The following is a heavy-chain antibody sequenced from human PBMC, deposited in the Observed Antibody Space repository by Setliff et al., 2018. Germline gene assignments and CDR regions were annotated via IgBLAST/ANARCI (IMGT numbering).Heavy chain of an antibody. CDR3: AKPQVELRWGFES. J-gene: IGHJ4*02. D-gene: IGHD1-7*01. Sequence: PGGSLRLSCAASGPTFSSDAMSWVRQAPGKGLEWVSTIYSGDRNTFYTDSVKGRFTILRDGSKNILYLQMASLRAEDTAVYYCAKPQVELRWGFESWGQGTLVTVSS. V-gene: IGHV3-23*03. CDR2: IYSGDRNT. CDR1: GPTFSSDA.